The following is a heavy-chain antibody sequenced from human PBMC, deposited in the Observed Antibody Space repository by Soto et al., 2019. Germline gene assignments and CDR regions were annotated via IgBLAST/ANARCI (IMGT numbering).Heavy chain of an antibody. CDR3: ARHAGALCFFQAQYGIRDVRSVSAFLLNRSSDL. CDR2: IYYSGST. J-gene: IGHJ2*01. V-gene: IGHV4-59*08. Sequence: RGLEWIGYIYYSGSTNYNPSLKSRVTISVDTSKNQFSLKLSSVTAADTAVYYCARHAGALCFFQAQYGIRDVRSVSAFLLNRSSDL. D-gene: IGHD3-10*02.